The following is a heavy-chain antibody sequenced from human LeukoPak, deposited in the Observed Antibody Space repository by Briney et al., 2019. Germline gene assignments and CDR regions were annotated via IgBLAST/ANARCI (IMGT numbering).Heavy chain of an antibody. CDR3: ARGYCSSTSCHTFDY. J-gene: IGHJ4*02. CDR1: GGSISSSSYY. D-gene: IGHD2-2*01. Sequence: PSETLSLTCTVSGGSISSSSYYWGWIRQPPGKGLEWIGSIYHSGSTYYNPSLKSRVTISVDRSKNQFSLKLSSVTAADTAVYYCARGYCSSTSCHTFDYWGQGTLVTVSS. CDR2: IYHSGST. V-gene: IGHV4-39*07.